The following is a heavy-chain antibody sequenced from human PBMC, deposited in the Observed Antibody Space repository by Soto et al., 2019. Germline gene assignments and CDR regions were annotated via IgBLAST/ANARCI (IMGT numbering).Heavy chain of an antibody. D-gene: IGHD3-22*01. CDR3: ARDDYPYYDDSSGYHFDY. CDR2: ISDSSSTI. CDR1: GFTFNTYN. V-gene: IGHV3-48*01. Sequence: GGSLRLSCAASGFTFNTYNMNWVRQAPGKGLEWVSYISDSSSTIHYADSVKGRFTISRDNAKNSLYLQMNSLRAEDTAVYYCARDDYPYYDDSSGYHFDYWGQGALVTISS. J-gene: IGHJ4*02.